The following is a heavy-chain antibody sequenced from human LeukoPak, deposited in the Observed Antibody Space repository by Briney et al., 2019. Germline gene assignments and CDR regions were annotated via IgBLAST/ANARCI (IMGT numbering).Heavy chain of an antibody. D-gene: IGHD6-19*01. V-gene: IGHV4-34*01. Sequence: SETLSLTCAVYGGSFSGYYWSWIRQPPGKGLEWIGEINHSGSTNYNPSLKSRVTISVDTSKNQFSLKLSSVTAADTAVYYCVRPSGNSGWYPFDYWGQGTLVTVSS. CDR1: GGSFSGYY. CDR2: INHSGST. J-gene: IGHJ4*02. CDR3: VRPSGNSGWYPFDY.